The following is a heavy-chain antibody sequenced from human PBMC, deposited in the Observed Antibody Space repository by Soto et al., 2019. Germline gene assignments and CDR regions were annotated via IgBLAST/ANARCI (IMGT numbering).Heavy chain of an antibody. Sequence: QVQLVQSGAEVKKPGASVKVSCKASGYTFTSYGISWVRQAPGQGLEWMGWISAYNGNTNYAQKLQGRVTMTTDTSTSTAYMELRSLRSDDTAVYYCARDHLSSSSWPIYYYYYGMDVWGQGTTVTVSS. V-gene: IGHV1-18*01. D-gene: IGHD6-13*01. J-gene: IGHJ6*02. CDR2: ISAYNGNT. CDR1: GYTFTSYG. CDR3: ARDHLSSSSWPIYYYYYGMDV.